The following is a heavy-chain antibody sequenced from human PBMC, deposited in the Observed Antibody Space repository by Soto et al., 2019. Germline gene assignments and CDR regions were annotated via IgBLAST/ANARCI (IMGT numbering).Heavy chain of an antibody. J-gene: IGHJ4*02. CDR3: AREVQVHTPAFVY. V-gene: IGHV1-69*19. D-gene: IGHD3-10*01. CDR1: GGTFNTYA. CDR2: ISPMFGAA. Sequence: QVQLVQCGAEMKKPGSSVKVSCQSSGGTFNTYAMNWVRQAPGQGPEWMGDISPMFGAANYAPKFQGRVTITADESTGTSYMQLSSLTPEDTALYFCAREVQVHTPAFVYWGQGTLVTVSS.